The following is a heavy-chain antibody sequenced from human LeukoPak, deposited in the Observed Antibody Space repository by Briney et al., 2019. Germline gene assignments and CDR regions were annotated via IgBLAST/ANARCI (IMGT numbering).Heavy chain of an antibody. V-gene: IGHV4-39*07. D-gene: IGHD3-10*01. J-gene: IGHJ4*02. CDR3: ARGYSSGSYGY. Sequence: SETLSLTCTVSGGSISSSSYCWGWIRQPPGKGLEWIGSIYYSGSTYYNPSLKSRVTISVDTSKNQFSLKLSSVTAADTAVYYCARGYSSGSYGYWGQGTLVTVSS. CDR2: IYYSGST. CDR1: GGSISSSSYC.